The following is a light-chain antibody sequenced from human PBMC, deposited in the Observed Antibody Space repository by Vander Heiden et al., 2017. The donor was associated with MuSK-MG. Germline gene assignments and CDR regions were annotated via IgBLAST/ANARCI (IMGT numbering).Light chain of an antibody. CDR2: DAS. CDR3: QQDDNLPFT. V-gene: IGKV1-33*01. J-gene: IGKJ3*01. Sequence: DIQMTQSPSSLSASVGDRVTITCQASQVISNYLNWYQQKPGKAPKLLIYDASMVETGLPSRFSGSSCGTDITFTISILPPDDVTTYYCQQDDNLPFTFGHGTKVDIK. CDR1: QVISNY.